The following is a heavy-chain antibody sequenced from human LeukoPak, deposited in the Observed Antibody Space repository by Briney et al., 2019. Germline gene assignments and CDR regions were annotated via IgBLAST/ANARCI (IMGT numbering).Heavy chain of an antibody. CDR3: ARYSSGWRSFDI. CDR2: IYHSGTT. D-gene: IGHD6-19*01. V-gene: IGHV4-59*08. CDR1: GGSISPYY. J-gene: IGHJ3*02. Sequence: PSETLSLTCTVSGGSISPYYWGWLRQPPGKGLEWIAYIYHSGTTNFNPSLKSRVAISIDTSKNQFSLKLTSVTAADTAVYYCARYSSGWRSFDIWGQGTMVTVSS.